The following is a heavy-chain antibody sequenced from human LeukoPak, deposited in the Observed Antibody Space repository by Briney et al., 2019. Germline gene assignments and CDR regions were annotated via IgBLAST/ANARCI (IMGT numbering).Heavy chain of an antibody. V-gene: IGHV1-46*01. CDR1: GYTFTSCY. J-gene: IGHJ4*02. D-gene: IGHD3-22*01. Sequence: GASVKVSCKASGYTFTSCYIHWVRQAPGQGLEWVGIMDPSEGDTNYAQKFQGRVTMTRDTSTRTFYIELSGLKSDDTAVYYCARDKNYDSIFDYWGQGTLVTVSS. CDR3: ARDKNYDSIFDY. CDR2: MDPSEGDT.